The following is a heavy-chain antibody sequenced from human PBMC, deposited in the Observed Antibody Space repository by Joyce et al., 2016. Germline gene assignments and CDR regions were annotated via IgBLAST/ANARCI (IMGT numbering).Heavy chain of an antibody. CDR1: GFTFSNYW. J-gene: IGHJ4*02. D-gene: IGHD6-6*01. Sequence: VQLVQSGGGLAQPGGSLRLSCAASGFTFSNYWMHWVRQAPGKGLEWVSRINNDGSATYYADSVKGRFTISRDNAKNTVYLQMNSLRAEDTAVYYCIRDFRVSDYWGQGALVTVSS. CDR3: IRDFRVSDY. V-gene: IGHV3-74*01. CDR2: INNDGSAT.